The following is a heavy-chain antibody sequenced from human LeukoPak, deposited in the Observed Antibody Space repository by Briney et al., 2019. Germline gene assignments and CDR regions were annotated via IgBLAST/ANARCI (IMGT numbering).Heavy chain of an antibody. Sequence: SQTLSLTCAISGDSVSSNSAAWHWIRQSPSRGLEWLGRTYYRSKWYNDYAVSVKSRITINPDTSKNQFSLQLNSVTPEDTAVYYCARTISPALSSGVNWFDPWGQGTLVTVSS. CDR2: TYYRSKWYN. J-gene: IGHJ5*02. CDR3: ARTISPALSSGVNWFDP. D-gene: IGHD6-19*01. V-gene: IGHV6-1*01. CDR1: GDSVSSNSAA.